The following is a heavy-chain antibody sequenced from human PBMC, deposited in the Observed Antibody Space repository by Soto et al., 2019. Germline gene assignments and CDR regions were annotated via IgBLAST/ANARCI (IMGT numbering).Heavy chain of an antibody. J-gene: IGHJ6*02. V-gene: IGHV3-30*18. D-gene: IGHD1-26*01. Sequence: QVQLVESGGGVVQPGTSLRLSCAASGFTFKTHAMHWVRQAPGKGLEWMAVIAYDGNEKFYADSVKGRFTISRDNSKNALYLQINTLRNDDTAVYYCGKDVGDYVPYYYGVDVWGQGTIVTVSS. CDR2: IAYDGNEK. CDR1: GFTFKTHA. CDR3: GKDVGDYVPYYYGVDV.